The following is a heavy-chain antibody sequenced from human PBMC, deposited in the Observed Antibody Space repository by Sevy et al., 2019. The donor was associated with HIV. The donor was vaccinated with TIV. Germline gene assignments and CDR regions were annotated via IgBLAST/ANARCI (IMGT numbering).Heavy chain of an antibody. V-gene: IGHV3-23*01. CDR2: ISGSGGST. D-gene: IGHD3-10*01. CDR1: GFTFSSYA. CDR3: ATHLWFGEWGAFDI. Sequence: GGSLRLSCAASGFTFSSYAMSWVRQAPGKGLEWASAISGSGGSTYYADSVKGRFTISRDNSKNTLYLQMNSLRAEDTAVYYCATHLWFGEWGAFDIWGQGTMVTVSS. J-gene: IGHJ3*02.